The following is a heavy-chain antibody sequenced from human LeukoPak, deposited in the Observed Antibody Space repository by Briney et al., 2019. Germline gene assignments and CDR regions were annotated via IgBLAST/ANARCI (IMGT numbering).Heavy chain of an antibody. J-gene: IGHJ4*02. CDR2: IKQDGSEK. CDR1: GFTFSSYA. D-gene: IGHD4-11*01. CDR3: AGTTVTEIFDY. Sequence: GGSLRLSCAASGFTFSSYAMSWVRQAPGKGLEWVANIKQDGSEKYYVDSVKGRFTISRDNAENSLYLQMNSLRAEDTAVYYCAGTTVTEIFDYWGQGTLVTVSS. V-gene: IGHV3-7*01.